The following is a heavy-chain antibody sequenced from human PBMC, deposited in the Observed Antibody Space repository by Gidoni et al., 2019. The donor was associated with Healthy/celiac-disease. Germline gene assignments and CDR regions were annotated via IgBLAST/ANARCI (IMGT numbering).Heavy chain of an antibody. Sequence: VQLVEYGGGVVQPGRSMRLSCAATGFTFSRYGMHCFSQAPGKGLEWVAVICYDGSNKYYAYSVKGLFTISRDNSKNSLYLQMTILGAEDTAFYYCAQLAVTKGIDYWGQGTLVTVSS. V-gene: IGHV3-33*01. CDR1: GFTFSRYG. D-gene: IGHD4-17*01. J-gene: IGHJ4*02. CDR2: ICYDGSNK. CDR3: AQLAVTKGIDY.